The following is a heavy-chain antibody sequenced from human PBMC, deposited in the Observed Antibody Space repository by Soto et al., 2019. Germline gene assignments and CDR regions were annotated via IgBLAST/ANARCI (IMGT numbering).Heavy chain of an antibody. D-gene: IGHD3-3*02. CDR1: GYTFTHYY. V-gene: IGHV1-46*01. Sequence: QVQLVQSGAEVKKPGASVKVSCRTSGYTFTHYYIHWVRQAPGQGLEWLGIINPARGSTNYAEDFQGRVTLNMDTSTTTVYMELSGLRAEDTAMFYCARDLAAGDHWGQGTLVTVSS. CDR3: ARDLAAGDH. J-gene: IGHJ4*02. CDR2: INPARGST.